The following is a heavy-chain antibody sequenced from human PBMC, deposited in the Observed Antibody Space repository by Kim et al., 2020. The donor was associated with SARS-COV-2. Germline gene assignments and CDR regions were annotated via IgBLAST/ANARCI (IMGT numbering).Heavy chain of an antibody. CDR3: AGWGGYQLLYYYYYGMDF. CDR2: INHSGST. Sequence: SETLSLTCAVYGGSFSGYYWSWIRQPPGKGLEWIGEINHSGSTNYNPSLKSRVTISVDTSKNQFSLKLSTVTAADRAVYYCAGWGGYQLLYYYYYGMDF. J-gene: IGHJ6*01. V-gene: IGHV4-34*01. D-gene: IGHD2-2*01. CDR1: GGSFSGYY.